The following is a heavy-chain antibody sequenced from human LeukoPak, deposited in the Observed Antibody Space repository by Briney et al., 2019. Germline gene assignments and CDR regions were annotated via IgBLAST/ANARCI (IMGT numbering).Heavy chain of an antibody. Sequence: SETLSLTCTVSGGSISSGGYYWSWIRQPPGKGLEWIGYIYYSGSTNYNPSLKSRVTISVDTSKNQFSLKLSSVTAADTAVYYCAREAPAGSAAFDVWGQGTMVTVSS. J-gene: IGHJ3*01. V-gene: IGHV4-61*08. CDR3: AREAPAGSAAFDV. D-gene: IGHD3-10*01. CDR2: IYYSGST. CDR1: GGSISSGGYY.